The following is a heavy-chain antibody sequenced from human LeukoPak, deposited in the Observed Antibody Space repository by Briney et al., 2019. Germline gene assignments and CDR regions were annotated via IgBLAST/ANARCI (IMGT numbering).Heavy chain of an antibody. V-gene: IGHV1-18*01. Sequence: AASVKVSCKASGYTFTSFGISWVRQAPGQALEWMGWISAYNGNTNYAQKFQDRVTMTTHTSMSTAYMELRSLRSDDTAVYYCAREVSTSYYYMFDHWGQGTLVTVSS. D-gene: IGHD3-22*01. CDR3: AREVSTSYYYMFDH. CDR1: GYTFTSFG. CDR2: ISAYNGNT. J-gene: IGHJ4*02.